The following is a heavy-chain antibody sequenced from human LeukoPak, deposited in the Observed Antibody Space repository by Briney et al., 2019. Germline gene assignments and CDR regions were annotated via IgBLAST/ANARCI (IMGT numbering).Heavy chain of an antibody. CDR3: ARENSGSYREFDY. CDR2: MYYSGST. Sequence: SETLSLTCTVSGGSISSGDYYWSWIRQPPGKGLEWIAYMYYSGSTYYNPSLKSRVTMSADTSKNQLSLKLSSVTAADTAVFYCARENSGSYREFDYWGQGTLVTVSS. J-gene: IGHJ4*02. D-gene: IGHD1-26*01. CDR1: GGSISSGDYY. V-gene: IGHV4-30-4*01.